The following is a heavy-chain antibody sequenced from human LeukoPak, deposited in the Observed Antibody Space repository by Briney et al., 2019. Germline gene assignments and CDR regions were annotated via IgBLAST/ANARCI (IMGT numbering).Heavy chain of an antibody. J-gene: IGHJ1*01. CDR1: GFAFSSYA. CDR2: ISDSGGST. Sequence: PGGSLRLSCAASGFAFSSYAMDCVRQVPGKGLEWVSAISDSGGSTYYADSVKGRFTISRDNSKNTLHLQMNSLTAEDTAVYYCAKDYTGRYFGYFQHWGQGTLVTVSS. V-gene: IGHV3-23*01. D-gene: IGHD1-26*01. CDR3: AKDYTGRYFGYFQH.